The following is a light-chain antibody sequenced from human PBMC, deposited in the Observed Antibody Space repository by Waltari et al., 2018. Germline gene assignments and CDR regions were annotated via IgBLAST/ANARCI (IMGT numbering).Light chain of an antibody. CDR1: QTVITNF. Sequence: EFVLTQSPGTLSLSPGERATLSCRASQTVITNFLAWYQQKPGQAPRLLVYGASIRATGIPDRFSGSGSGTDFTLTITRLEPEDFAVYYCQLYGSSSTPRTFDQGTRLE. CDR3: QLYGSSSTPRT. J-gene: IGKJ5*01. V-gene: IGKV3-20*01. CDR2: GAS.